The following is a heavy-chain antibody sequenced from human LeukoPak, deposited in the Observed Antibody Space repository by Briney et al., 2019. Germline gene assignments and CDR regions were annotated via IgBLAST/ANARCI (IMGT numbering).Heavy chain of an antibody. Sequence: SETLSLTCAVYGGSFSGYYWSWIRQPPGKGLEWIGEIKHSGSTNYNPSLKSRVTISVDTSKNQFSLKLSSVTAADTAVYYCARQTDIVVVPAAMGNFDYWGQGTLVTVSS. CDR2: IKHSGST. V-gene: IGHV4-34*01. D-gene: IGHD2-2*01. J-gene: IGHJ4*02. CDR3: ARQTDIVVVPAAMGNFDY. CDR1: GGSFSGYY.